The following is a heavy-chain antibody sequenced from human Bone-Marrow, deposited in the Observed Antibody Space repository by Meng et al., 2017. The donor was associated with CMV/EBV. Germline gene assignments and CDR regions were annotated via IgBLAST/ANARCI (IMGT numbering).Heavy chain of an antibody. J-gene: IGHJ4*02. Sequence: GESLKISCAASGFSLSQFIMHWVRQAPGKGLEWVSTISGSGGGTYYADSVKGRFTISRDNSKNTLYLQMNSLRVEDTAVYYCAKLRSSSGYYDSDFDYWGQGTLVTVSS. CDR2: ISGSGGGT. V-gene: IGHV3-23*01. CDR3: AKLRSSSGYYDSDFDY. D-gene: IGHD3-22*01. CDR1: GFSLSQFI.